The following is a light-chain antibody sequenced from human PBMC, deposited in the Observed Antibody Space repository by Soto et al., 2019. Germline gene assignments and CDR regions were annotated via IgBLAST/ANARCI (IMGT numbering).Light chain of an antibody. J-gene: IGKJ5*01. V-gene: IGKV3-11*01. CDR3: QQRSSWPPT. Sequence: EIVLTQSPATLSLSPGERSTLSCRASQSVSSNLAWYQQRPGQAPRLLIYDASNRATGVPARFSGSGSGTDFTLTISSLEPEDFAVYYCQQRSSWPPTFGQGTRLEI. CDR2: DAS. CDR1: QSVSSN.